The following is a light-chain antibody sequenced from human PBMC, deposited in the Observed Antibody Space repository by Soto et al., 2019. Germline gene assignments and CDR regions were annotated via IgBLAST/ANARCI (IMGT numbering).Light chain of an antibody. J-gene: IGKJ5*01. CDR3: KQYRTWPLT. V-gene: IGKV3-15*01. Sequence: EIVMTQSPAILSVSPGERATLSCRASQSLSGELAWYQQKPGQAPRLLIYGAYTRATGIPGTFSGSRSGTEFTLTISNLQAEDFAVYYCKQYRTWPLTFGQGTRLQIK. CDR2: GAY. CDR1: QSLSGE.